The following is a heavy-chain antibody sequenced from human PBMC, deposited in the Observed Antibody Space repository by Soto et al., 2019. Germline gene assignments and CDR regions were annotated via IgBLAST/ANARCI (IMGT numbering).Heavy chain of an antibody. Sequence: SETLSLTCTVSGGSISSGDYYWSWIRQPPGKGLEWIGYIYYSGSTYYNPSLKSRVTISVDTSKNQFSLKLSSVTAADTAVYYCARDQGIVGASGYYGMDVWGQGTTVTVSS. J-gene: IGHJ6*02. D-gene: IGHD1-26*01. CDR2: IYYSGST. CDR3: ARDQGIVGASGYYGMDV. CDR1: GGSISSGDYY. V-gene: IGHV4-30-4*01.